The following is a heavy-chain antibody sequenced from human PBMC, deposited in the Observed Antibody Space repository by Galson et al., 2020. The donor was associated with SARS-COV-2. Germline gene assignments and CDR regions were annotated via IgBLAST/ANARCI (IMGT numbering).Heavy chain of an antibody. CDR1: GFTFSSYG. CDR3: AKDSETIMSYFLIYYYYGMDV. J-gene: IGHJ6*02. D-gene: IGHD1-26*01. CDR2: ISYDGSNK. Sequence: PGGSLRLSCAASGFTFSSYGMHWVRQAPGKGLEWVAVISYDGSNKYYADSVKGRFTISRDNSKNTLYLQMNSLRAEDTAVYYCAKDSETIMSYFLIYYYYGMDVWGQGTTVTVSS. V-gene: IGHV3-30*18.